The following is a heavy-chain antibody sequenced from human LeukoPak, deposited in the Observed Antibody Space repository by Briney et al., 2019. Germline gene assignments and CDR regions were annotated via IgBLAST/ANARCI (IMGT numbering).Heavy chain of an antibody. J-gene: IGHJ4*02. V-gene: IGHV3-21*01. Sequence: GGSLRLSCAASGFTFSSYAMSWVRQAPGKGLEWVSSISSSSSYIYYADSVKGRFTISRDNAKNSLYLQMNSLRAEDTAVYYCARQPPIAARAFDYWGQGTLVTVSS. CDR1: GFTFSSYA. D-gene: IGHD6-6*01. CDR2: ISSSSSYI. CDR3: ARQPPIAARAFDY.